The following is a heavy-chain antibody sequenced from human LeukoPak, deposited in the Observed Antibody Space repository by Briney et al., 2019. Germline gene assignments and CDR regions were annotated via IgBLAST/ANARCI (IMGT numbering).Heavy chain of an antibody. Sequence: GGSLSLSCAASGFTLSSYAMNWVRQAPGKGLEWVSGISGSGGSTWYADSVKGRFPISRDNSKNTLYLQLNSLRAEDTAVYYCAKDDGALRFLESFDYWGQGTLVTVSS. J-gene: IGHJ4*02. D-gene: IGHD3-3*01. V-gene: IGHV3-23*01. CDR3: AKDDGALRFLESFDY. CDR2: ISGSGGST. CDR1: GFTLSSYA.